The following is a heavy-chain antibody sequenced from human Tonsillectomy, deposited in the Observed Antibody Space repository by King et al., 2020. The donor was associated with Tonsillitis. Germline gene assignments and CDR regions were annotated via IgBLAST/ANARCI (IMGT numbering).Heavy chain of an antibody. CDR1: GDTLSSHA. CDR3: AREGPLETMDV. CDR2: IIPILGIG. V-gene: IGHV1-69*09. Sequence: QLVQSGAEVKKPGSSVKVSCKASGDTLSSHAITWVRQAPGRGLEWMGRIIPILGIGKNAQKFQGRVTITADKSTSTAYMELTSLRTEDTAVYYCAREGPLETMDVWGKGTAVTVSS. J-gene: IGHJ6*03.